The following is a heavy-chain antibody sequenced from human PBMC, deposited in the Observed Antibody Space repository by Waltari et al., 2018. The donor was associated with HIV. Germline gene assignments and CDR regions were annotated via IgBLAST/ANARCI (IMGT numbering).Heavy chain of an antibody. Sequence: QVQLVESGGGVVQPGRSLSLSCAASGFTFGSYGLHWVRQAPGKGLEWVAVIWYDGSNKYYADSVKGRFTISRDNSKNTLYLQMNSLRAEDTAVYYCARENGFRSRDAFDIWDQGTMVTVSS. V-gene: IGHV3-33*01. J-gene: IGHJ3*02. D-gene: IGHD2-8*01. CDR3: ARENGFRSRDAFDI. CDR2: IWYDGSNK. CDR1: GFTFGSYG.